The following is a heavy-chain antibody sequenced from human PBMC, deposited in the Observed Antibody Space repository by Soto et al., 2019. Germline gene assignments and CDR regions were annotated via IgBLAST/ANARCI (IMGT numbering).Heavy chain of an antibody. CDR3: AKDTDLQISFFSSNNWFDT. V-gene: IGHV3-30*18. D-gene: IGHD3-3*02. J-gene: IGHJ5*02. CDR1: GFTFSRYG. CDR2: ISYDGSNK. Sequence: SLRLSCAASGFTFSRYGMHWVRQAPGKGLEWVAVISYDGSNKYYADSVKGRFTISRDNSKNTLYLQMNSLRAEDTAVYYCAKDTDLQISFFSSNNWFDTWGQGTLVTVSS.